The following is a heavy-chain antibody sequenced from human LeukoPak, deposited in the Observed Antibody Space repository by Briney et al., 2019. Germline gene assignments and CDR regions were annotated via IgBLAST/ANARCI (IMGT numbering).Heavy chain of an antibody. V-gene: IGHV3-48*01. CDR2: ISSSSSTI. J-gene: IGHJ4*02. Sequence: PGGSLRLSCAASGFTFSSYSMNWVRQAPGKGLEWVSYISSSSSTIYYADSVKGRFTISRDNAKNSLYLQMNSLRAEDTAVYYCARDFDEIDDSGSYGFFDYWGQGTLVTVSS. CDR3: ARDFDEIDDSGSYGFFDY. CDR1: GFTFSSYS. D-gene: IGHD3-10*01.